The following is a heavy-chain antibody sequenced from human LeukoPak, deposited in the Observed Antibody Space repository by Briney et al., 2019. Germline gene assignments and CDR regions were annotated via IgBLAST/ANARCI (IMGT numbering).Heavy chain of an antibody. CDR2: ISYDGSNN. J-gene: IGHJ2*01. V-gene: IGHV3-30*03. D-gene: IGHD1-14*01. CDR1: GFTFSSSG. CDR3: ARSHRIAGYLDL. Sequence: GGSLRFSCAASGFTFSSSGIPWVRQAPGKGLEWVAIISYDGSNNFYADSVKGRFTISRDNSKNTLYLQMNSLRVDDTAVYYCARSHRIAGYLDLWGRDTLVTVSS.